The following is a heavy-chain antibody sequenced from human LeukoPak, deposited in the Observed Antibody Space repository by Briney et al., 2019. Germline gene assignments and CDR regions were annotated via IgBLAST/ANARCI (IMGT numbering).Heavy chain of an antibody. V-gene: IGHV3-21*01. J-gene: IGHJ4*02. CDR3: ARGQGYSNYKDFDY. CDR2: ISSSSSYI. CDR1: GFTFDDYA. D-gene: IGHD4-11*01. Sequence: PGRSLRLSCAASGFTFDDYAMHWVRQAPGKGLEWVSSISSSSSYIYYADSVKGRFTISRDNAKNSLYLQMNSLRAEDTAVYYCARGQGYSNYKDFDYWGQGTLVTVSS.